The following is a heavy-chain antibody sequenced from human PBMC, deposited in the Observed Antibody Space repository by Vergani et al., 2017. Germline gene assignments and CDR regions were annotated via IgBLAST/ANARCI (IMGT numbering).Heavy chain of an antibody. CDR2: INHSGST. Sequence: QVQLQQWGAGLLKPSETLSLTCAVYGGSFSGYYWSWIRQPPGKGLEWIGEINHSGSTYYNPSLKSRVTISVDTSKNQFSLKLSSVTAADTAVYYCARPTTTMVRGVISYYFDYWGQGTLVTVSS. CDR1: GGSFSGYY. V-gene: IGHV4-34*01. J-gene: IGHJ4*02. D-gene: IGHD3-10*01. CDR3: ARPTTTMVRGVISYYFDY.